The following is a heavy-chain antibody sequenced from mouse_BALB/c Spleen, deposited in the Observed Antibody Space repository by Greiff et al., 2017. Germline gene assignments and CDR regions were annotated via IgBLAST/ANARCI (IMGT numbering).Heavy chain of an antibody. J-gene: IGHJ4*01. Sequence: EVKLQESGAELVRPGALVKLSCKASGFNIKDYYMHWVKQRPEQGLEWIGRIDPANGNTKYDPKFQGKATITADTSSNTAYLQLSSLTSEDTAVYYCARDDYGGYAMDYWGQGTSVTVSS. CDR3: ARDDYGGYAMDY. CDR1: GFNIKDYY. CDR2: IDPANGNT. D-gene: IGHD2-4*01. V-gene: IGHV14-1*02.